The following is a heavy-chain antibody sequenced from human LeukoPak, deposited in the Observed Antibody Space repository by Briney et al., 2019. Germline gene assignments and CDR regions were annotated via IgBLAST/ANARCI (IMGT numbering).Heavy chain of an antibody. CDR2: MNPNSGNT. CDR3: ARPSSSWYEDSNWFDP. D-gene: IGHD6-13*01. V-gene: IGHV1-8*01. Sequence: AASVKVSCKASGYTFTSYDINWVRQATGQGLEWMGWMNPNSGNTGYAQKFQGRVTMTRNTSISTAYMELSSLRSEDTAVYYCARPSSSWYEDSNWFDPWGQGTLVTVSS. J-gene: IGHJ5*02. CDR1: GYTFTSYD.